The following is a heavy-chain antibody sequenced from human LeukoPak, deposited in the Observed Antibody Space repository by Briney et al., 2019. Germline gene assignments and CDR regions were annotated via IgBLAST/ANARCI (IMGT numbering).Heavy chain of an antibody. CDR1: GYTFTSYG. CDR2: ISAYNGNT. J-gene: IGHJ4*02. D-gene: IGHD6-13*01. V-gene: IGHV1-18*01. CDR3: ARVVGGIAPREYDY. Sequence: ASVKVSCKASGYTFTSYGISWVRQAPGQGLEWMGWISAYNGNTNYAQKLQGRVTMTTDTFTSTAYMELRSLRSDDTAVYYCARVVGGIAPREYDYWGQGTLVTVSS.